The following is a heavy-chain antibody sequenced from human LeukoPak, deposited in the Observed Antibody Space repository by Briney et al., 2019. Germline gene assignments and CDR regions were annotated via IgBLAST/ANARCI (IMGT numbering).Heavy chain of an antibody. CDR2: ISGSGGST. CDR1: GFTFSSYA. V-gene: IGHV3-23*01. CDR3: AKGVDSGSYCFDY. D-gene: IGHD1-26*01. J-gene: IGHJ4*02. Sequence: GGSLRLSCAASGFTFSSYAMSWARQAPGKGLEWVSAISGSGGSTYYADSVKGRFTISRDNSKNTLYLQMNSLRAEDTAVYYCAKGVDSGSYCFDYWGQGTLVTVSS.